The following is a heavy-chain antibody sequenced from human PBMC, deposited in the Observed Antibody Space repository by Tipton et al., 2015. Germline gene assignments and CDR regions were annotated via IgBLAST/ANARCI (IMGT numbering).Heavy chain of an antibody. CDR2: INHGGSI. Sequence: TLSLTCAVYGGSFSGYYWSWIRQPPGKGLEWIAEINHGGSINYNPSLKSRCTISVDTSKNQFSLQLSSVTAADTAVYYCAREGWNSDSSGYDYWGQGTLVTVSS. V-gene: IGHV4-34*01. CDR3: AREGWNSDSSGYDY. D-gene: IGHD3-22*01. CDR1: GGSFSGYY. J-gene: IGHJ4*02.